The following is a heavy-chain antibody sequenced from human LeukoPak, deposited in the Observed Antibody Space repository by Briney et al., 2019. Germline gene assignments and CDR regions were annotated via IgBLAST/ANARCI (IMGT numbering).Heavy chain of an antibody. CDR1: RYTFTSYY. CDR2: INPNSGGT. V-gene: IGHV1-2*06. J-gene: IGHJ6*03. D-gene: IGHD4-17*01. Sequence: ASVKVSCNASRYTFTSYYMHWVRQAPGQGLEWMGRINPNSGGTNYAQKFQGRVTMTRDTSISTAYMELSRLRSDDTAVYYCARDHGDYDVVYYYYHMDVWGKGTTVTVSS. CDR3: ARDHGDYDVVYYYYHMDV.